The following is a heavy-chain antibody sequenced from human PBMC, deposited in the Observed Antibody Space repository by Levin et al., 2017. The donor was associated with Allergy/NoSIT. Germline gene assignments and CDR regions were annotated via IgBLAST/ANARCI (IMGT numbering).Heavy chain of an antibody. V-gene: IGHV7-4-1*02. CDR3: ARGYSSGKANWFDP. CDR1: GYTFNTYA. D-gene: IGHD6-19*01. J-gene: IGHJ5*02. CDR2: INTDTGKP. Sequence: ASVKVSCKASGYTFNTYAINWVRQAPGQGLEWMGWINTDTGKPTYARGFTGRFVFSLDTSVRTTYLQISSLEAEDTALYYCARGYSSGKANWFDPWGQGTLVTVSS.